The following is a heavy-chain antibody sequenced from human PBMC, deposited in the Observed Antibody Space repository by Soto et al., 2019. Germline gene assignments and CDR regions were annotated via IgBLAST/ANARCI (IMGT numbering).Heavy chain of an antibody. Sequence: QVQLVQSGAEVKKPGASVKVSCKASGYTFTSYYMHWGRQAPGQGLEWMGIINPSGGSTSYAQKLLGRVTMARDTYTSTVYIGLSSLGSEETVVDYCASEYYDILSGGFGGMAVWGQGTTVTVSS. V-gene: IGHV1-46*04. J-gene: IGHJ6*02. CDR1: GYTFTSYY. CDR3: ASEYYDILSGGFGGMAV. D-gene: IGHD3-9*01. CDR2: INPSGGST.